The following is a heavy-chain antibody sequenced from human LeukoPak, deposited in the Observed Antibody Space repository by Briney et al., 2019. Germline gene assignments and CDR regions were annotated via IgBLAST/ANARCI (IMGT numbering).Heavy chain of an antibody. CDR1: GYTFTSYG. Sequence: ASVKVSCKASGYTFTSYGISWVRQAPGQGLEWMGWISAYNGNTNYAQKLQGRVTMTTDTSTSTAYMELRSLRSEDTAVYYCARDAKNKKRDGYMSRIYYFDYWGQGTLVTVSS. V-gene: IGHV1-18*01. D-gene: IGHD5-24*01. J-gene: IGHJ4*02. CDR3: ARDAKNKKRDGYMSRIYYFDY. CDR2: ISAYNGNT.